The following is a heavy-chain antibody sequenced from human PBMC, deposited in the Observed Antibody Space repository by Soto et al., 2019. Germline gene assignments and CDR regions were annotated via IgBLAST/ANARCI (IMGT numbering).Heavy chain of an antibody. CDR1: GGSISSYY. D-gene: IGHD6-19*01. CDR2: IYYSGST. V-gene: IGHV4-59*01. Sequence: TVSGGSISSYYWSWIRQPLGKGLEWIGYIYYSGSTNYNPSLKSRVTISVDTSKNQFSLKLSSVTAADTAVYYCARTHRSSGGWFDPWGQGTLVTVSS. CDR3: ARTHRSSGGWFDP. J-gene: IGHJ5*02.